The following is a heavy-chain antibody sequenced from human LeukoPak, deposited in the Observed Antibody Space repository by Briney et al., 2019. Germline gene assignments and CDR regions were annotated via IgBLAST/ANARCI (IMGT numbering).Heavy chain of an antibody. Sequence: SETLSLTCTVSGGSISSYYWSWIRQPAGKGLEWIGRIYTSGSTNYNPSLKSRVTMSVDTSKNQFSLKLSSVTAADTAVYYCARHRRYSSSWFPLDFDYWGLGTLVTVSS. V-gene: IGHV4-4*07. CDR2: IYTSGST. CDR3: ARHRRYSSSWFPLDFDY. J-gene: IGHJ4*02. D-gene: IGHD6-13*01. CDR1: GGSISSYY.